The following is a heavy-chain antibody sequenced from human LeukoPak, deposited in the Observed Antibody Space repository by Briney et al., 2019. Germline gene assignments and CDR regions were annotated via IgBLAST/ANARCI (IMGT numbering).Heavy chain of an antibody. Sequence: SGPALVKPTQTLTLTCTFSGFSLSTSGVCVNWIRQPPGKALEWLARIDWDDDKYYSTSLKSRLTITKDTSKNQVVLTMTNMDPVDTATYYCAHRRGTTWIQLPEINWGQGALVTVSS. V-gene: IGHV2-70*12. CDR3: AHRRGTTWIQLPEIN. CDR2: IDWDDDK. J-gene: IGHJ4*02. CDR1: GFSLSTSGVC. D-gene: IGHD5-18*01.